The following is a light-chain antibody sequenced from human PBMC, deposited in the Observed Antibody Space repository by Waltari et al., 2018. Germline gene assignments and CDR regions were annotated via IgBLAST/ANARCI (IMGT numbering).Light chain of an antibody. CDR3: QQRSNWQDP. J-gene: IGKJ3*01. Sequence: EIVLTQSPATLSLSPGERATLSCRASQSVSSYLAWYQQKPGQAPRLLIYDASNRATGIPARFSGSGSGTDFTLTISSLEPEDFAVYYCQQRSNWQDPFGPGTKVDIK. CDR2: DAS. CDR1: QSVSSY. V-gene: IGKV3-11*01.